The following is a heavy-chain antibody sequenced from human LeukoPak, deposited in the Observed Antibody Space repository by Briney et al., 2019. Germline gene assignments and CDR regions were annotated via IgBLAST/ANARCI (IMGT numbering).Heavy chain of an antibody. CDR2: IYYSGST. V-gene: IGHV4-39*02. Sequence: SETLSLTCTVSGGSISSYYWSWIRQPPGKGLEWIGSIYYSGSTYYNPSLKSRVTISVDTSKNQFSLKLSSVTAADTAVYYCAREAWFGGLPSYDYWGQGTLVTVSS. J-gene: IGHJ4*02. CDR1: GGSISSYY. CDR3: AREAWFGGLPSYDY. D-gene: IGHD3-10*01.